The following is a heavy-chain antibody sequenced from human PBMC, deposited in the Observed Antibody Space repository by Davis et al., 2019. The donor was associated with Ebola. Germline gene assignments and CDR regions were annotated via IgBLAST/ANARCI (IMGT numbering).Heavy chain of an antibody. V-gene: IGHV4-34*01. Sequence: SETLSLTCTVSGGSISSYYWSWIRQPPGKGLEWLGEINEGGYTNYNPSLKSRVTISIDTSKNQFSLKLTSVTAADTAVYYCAREGPGYWGQGTLVTVSS. J-gene: IGHJ4*02. D-gene: IGHD3-10*01. CDR2: INEGGYT. CDR1: GGSISSYY. CDR3: AREGPGY.